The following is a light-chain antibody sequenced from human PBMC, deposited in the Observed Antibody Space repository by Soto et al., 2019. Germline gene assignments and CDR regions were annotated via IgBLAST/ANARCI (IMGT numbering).Light chain of an antibody. J-gene: IGLJ3*02. V-gene: IGLV1-44*01. Sequence: QTVVTQPPSASGTPGQRVTISCSGSSSNIGSNTVNWYQQLPGTAPKLLIYSNNQRPSGVPDRFSGSKSGTSASLAISGLQSEDEADYYCAAWDDSLNGLWVFGGGTQVTVL. CDR1: SSNIGSNT. CDR3: AAWDDSLNGLWV. CDR2: SNN.